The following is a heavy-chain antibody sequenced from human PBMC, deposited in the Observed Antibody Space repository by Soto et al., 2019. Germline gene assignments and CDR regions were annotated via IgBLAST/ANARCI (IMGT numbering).Heavy chain of an antibody. CDR2: ISYDGSNK. Sequence: PXGSLILSCAASGFTFSSYAMHWVRQAPGKGLDWVAVISYDGSNKYYADSVKGRFTISRDNSKNTLYLQMNSLRAEDTAVYYCARDGEYCTNGVCYMGNSGAFDSWGQGTLVTVSS. V-gene: IGHV3-30-3*01. D-gene: IGHD2-8*01. J-gene: IGHJ4*02. CDR1: GFTFSSYA. CDR3: ARDGEYCTNGVCYMGNSGAFDS.